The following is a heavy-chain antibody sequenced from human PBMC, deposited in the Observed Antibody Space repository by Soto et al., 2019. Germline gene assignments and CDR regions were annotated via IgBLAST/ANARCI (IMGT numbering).Heavy chain of an antibody. CDR3: ARDPYVDTAMAAPDY. Sequence: QVQLVESGGSVVQPGRSLRLSCAASGFTFSSYGMHWVRQAPGKGLEWVAVIWYDGSNKYYADSVKGRFTISRDNSKNTLYLQMNSLRAEDTAVYYCARDPYVDTAMAAPDYWGQGTLVTVSS. V-gene: IGHV3-33*01. CDR1: GFTFSSYG. CDR2: IWYDGSNK. J-gene: IGHJ4*02. D-gene: IGHD5-18*01.